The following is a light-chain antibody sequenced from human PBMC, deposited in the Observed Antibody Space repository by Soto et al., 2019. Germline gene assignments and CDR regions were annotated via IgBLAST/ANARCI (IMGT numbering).Light chain of an antibody. CDR1: QSISSW. J-gene: IGKJ1*01. CDR3: QQYNSYPWT. Sequence: DIQMTQSPSTLSASVGDRVTITCRASQSISSWLAWYQQKPGKAPKLLIYKASNLEDEVPSRFSGSGSGTEFTLTISSLQPDDFATYYCQQYNSYPWTFGQGTKVDIK. V-gene: IGKV1-5*03. CDR2: KAS.